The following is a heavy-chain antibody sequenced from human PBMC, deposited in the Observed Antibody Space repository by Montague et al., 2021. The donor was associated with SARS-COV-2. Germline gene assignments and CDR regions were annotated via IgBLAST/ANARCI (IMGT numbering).Heavy chain of an antibody. Sequence: PALVKPTQTLTLTCTFSGFSFSTSGMCVTWIRQPPGKALEWLALINWDDDKYYNTSLHTRLTISKDTSKNQVVLTMTNMDPVDTATYYCARTTIGGSCYRWFDPWGPGTLVTVSS. CDR1: GFSFSTSGMC. J-gene: IGHJ5*02. D-gene: IGHD2-2*02. CDR3: ARTTIGGSCYRWFDP. V-gene: IGHV2-70*01. CDR2: INWDDDK.